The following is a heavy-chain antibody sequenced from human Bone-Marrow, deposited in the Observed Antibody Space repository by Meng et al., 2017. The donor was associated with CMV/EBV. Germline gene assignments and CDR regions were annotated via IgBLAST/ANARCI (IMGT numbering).Heavy chain of an antibody. D-gene: IGHD2-2*01. CDR3: ASPRYCSSTSCPYYYYGMDV. J-gene: IGHJ6*02. V-gene: IGHV4-39*01. Sequence: GSLSLSCTVSGGSIRSSSYYWGWIRQPPGKGPEWIGIIYYCGSTYYNSSLKSRVTISVDMSKNQFSLKLSSVTAADTAVYYCASPRYCSSTSCPYYYYGMDVWGQGTTVTVSS. CDR2: IYYCGST. CDR1: GGSIRSSSYY.